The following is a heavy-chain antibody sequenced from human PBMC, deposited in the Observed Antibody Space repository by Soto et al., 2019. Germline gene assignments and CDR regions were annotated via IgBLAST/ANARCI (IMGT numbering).Heavy chain of an antibody. V-gene: IGHV3-23*01. CDR2: ISGSGGST. CDR3: AKGYYYDMDAFDI. Sequence: GGSLRLSCAASGFTFSSYAMSWVRQAPGKGLEWVSAISGSGGSTYYADSVKGRFTISRDNSKNTLYLQMSSLRAEDTAVYYCAKGYYYDMDAFDIWGQGTMVTVSS. D-gene: IGHD3-22*01. J-gene: IGHJ3*02. CDR1: GFTFSSYA.